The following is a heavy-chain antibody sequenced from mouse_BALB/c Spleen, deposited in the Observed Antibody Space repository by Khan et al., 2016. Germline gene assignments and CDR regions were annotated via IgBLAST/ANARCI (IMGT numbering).Heavy chain of an antibody. J-gene: IGHJ4*01. D-gene: IGHD2-10*01. V-gene: IGHV3-1*02. Sequence: EVQLQESGPDLVKPSQSLSLTCTVTGYSITGGYSWHWIRQFPGNKLEWMGYIHYSGSTNYNPSLKSRISITRDTSKNQFFLQLNSVTTEDTATXYCAREYRGAYYGNYYAMDYWGQGTSVTVSS. CDR2: IHYSGST. CDR1: GYSITGGYS. CDR3: AREYRGAYYGNYYAMDY.